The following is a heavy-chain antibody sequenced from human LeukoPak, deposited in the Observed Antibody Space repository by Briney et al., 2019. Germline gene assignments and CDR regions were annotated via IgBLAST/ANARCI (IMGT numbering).Heavy chain of an antibody. V-gene: IGHV1-69*13. CDR1: GGTFSSYA. D-gene: IGHD4-17*01. CDR3: AMTVTTAFALPYYYYMDV. CDR2: IIPIFGTA. Sequence: SVKVSCKASGGTFSSYAISWVRQAPGQGLEWMGGIIPIFGTANYAQKFQGRVTITADESTSTAYMELSSLRSEDTAVYYCAMTVTTAFALPYYYYMDVWGKGTTVTISS. J-gene: IGHJ6*03.